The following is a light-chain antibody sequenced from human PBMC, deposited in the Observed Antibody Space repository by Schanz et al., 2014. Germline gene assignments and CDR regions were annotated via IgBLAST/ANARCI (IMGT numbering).Light chain of an antibody. Sequence: IQLTQSPSSLSASVGDRVTLTCRASQGISSYLAWYQQKPGKAPKLLIYAASTLQSGVPSRFSGSGSGTDFTLTISSLQPEDVATYYCQQSYSTPLFTFGPGTKVDIK. CDR3: QQSYSTPLFT. CDR1: QGISSY. J-gene: IGKJ3*01. V-gene: IGKV1-27*01. CDR2: AAS.